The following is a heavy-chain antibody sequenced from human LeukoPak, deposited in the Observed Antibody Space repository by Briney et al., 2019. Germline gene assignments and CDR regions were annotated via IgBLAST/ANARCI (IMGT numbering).Heavy chain of an antibody. Sequence: ASVKVSCKASGYTFTSYDINWVRQATGQGLEWMGWMNPNSGNTGYAQKFQGRVTMTRNPSISTAYMELSSLRSEDTAVYYCARGSTPAWLFIVGATRTTAFDYWGQGTLVTVSS. D-gene: IGHD1-26*01. CDR3: ARGSTPAWLFIVGATRTTAFDY. CDR2: MNPNSGNT. V-gene: IGHV1-8*01. J-gene: IGHJ4*02. CDR1: GYTFTSYD.